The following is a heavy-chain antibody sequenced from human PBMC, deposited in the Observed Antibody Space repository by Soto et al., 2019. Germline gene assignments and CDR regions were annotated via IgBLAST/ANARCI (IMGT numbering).Heavy chain of an antibody. D-gene: IGHD2-2*01. CDR3: ARGPAGLGAFDI. J-gene: IGHJ3*02. CDR1: GGLISSGGYF. Sequence: SETLSLTCSVSGGLISSGGYFWTWIRQHPGKGLEWTGYIYDGGSTYYNPSLKSRVNISVDTSKNQFSLKLRSVTAADTAVYYCARGPAGLGAFDIWGQRTMVTVSS. CDR2: IYDGGST. V-gene: IGHV4-31*03.